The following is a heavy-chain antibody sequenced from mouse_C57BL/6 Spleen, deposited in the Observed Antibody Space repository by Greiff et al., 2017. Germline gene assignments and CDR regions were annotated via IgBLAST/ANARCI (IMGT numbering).Heavy chain of an antibody. J-gene: IGHJ2*01. Sequence: QVQLKQPGAELVKPGASVKMSCKASGYTFTSYWITWVKQRPGQGLEWIGDVYPGSGSTNYNEKFKSKATLTVDTSSSTAYMQLSSLTSEDSAVYYCAREDGYSYYFDYWGQGTTLTVSS. CDR2: VYPGSGST. V-gene: IGHV1-55*01. CDR3: AREDGYSYYFDY. CDR1: GYTFTSYW. D-gene: IGHD2-3*01.